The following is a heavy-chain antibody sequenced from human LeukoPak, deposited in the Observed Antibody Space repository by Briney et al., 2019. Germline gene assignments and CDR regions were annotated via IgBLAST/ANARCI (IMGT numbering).Heavy chain of an antibody. Sequence: KPSETLSLTCTVSGGSISSYYWSWIRQPPGKGLEWIGYIYYSGSTNYNPSLKSRVTMSVDTSKNQFSLKLSSETAADTAVYYCARYGLAYTYDFWGQGTLVTVSS. V-gene: IGHV4-59*01. CDR1: GGSISSYY. D-gene: IGHD3-16*01. CDR3: ARYGLAYTYDF. CDR2: IYYSGST. J-gene: IGHJ4*02.